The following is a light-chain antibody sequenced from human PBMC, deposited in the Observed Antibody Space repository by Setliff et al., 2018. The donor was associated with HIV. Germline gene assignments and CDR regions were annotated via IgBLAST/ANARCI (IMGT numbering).Light chain of an antibody. V-gene: IGLV2-14*03. Sequence: QSALTQPASVSGSPGQSITISCTGTNRDIGDYNYVSWYQQHPGKAPKLIIYDVTNRPSGVSNRFSGSKSGNTASLTISGLRAEDGAHYYCSSYTGTNTDVVFGGGTK. CDR2: DVT. CDR3: SSYTGTNTDVV. J-gene: IGLJ2*01. CDR1: NRDIGDYNY.